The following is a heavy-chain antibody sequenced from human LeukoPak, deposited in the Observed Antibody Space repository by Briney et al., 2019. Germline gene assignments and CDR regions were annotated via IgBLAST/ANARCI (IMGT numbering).Heavy chain of an antibody. Sequence: ETLSLTCTVSGGSISSYYWSWIRQPPGKGLEWIGYIYYSGSTNYNPSLKSRVTISVGTSKNQFSLKLSSVTAADTAVYYCARVGYYYDSSGYLTQNAFDIWGQGTMVFVSS. CDR3: ARVGYYYDSSGYLTQNAFDI. CDR1: GGSISSYY. CDR2: IYYSGST. J-gene: IGHJ3*02. V-gene: IGHV4-59*01. D-gene: IGHD3-22*01.